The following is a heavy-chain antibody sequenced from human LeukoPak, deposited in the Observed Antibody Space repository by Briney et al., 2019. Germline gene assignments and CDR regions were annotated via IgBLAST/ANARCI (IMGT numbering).Heavy chain of an antibody. CDR1: GGSISSYY. Sequence: SETLSLTCTVSGGSISSYYWTWIRQPPGKGLEWIGYIYYSGSTNYNPSLISRVTVSLDTSKNQFSLKLTSVAAADTAVYYCARGRVYYAPFDYWGQGTLVTVSS. J-gene: IGHJ4*02. CDR2: IYYSGST. V-gene: IGHV4-59*12. D-gene: IGHD3-10*01. CDR3: ARGRVYYAPFDY.